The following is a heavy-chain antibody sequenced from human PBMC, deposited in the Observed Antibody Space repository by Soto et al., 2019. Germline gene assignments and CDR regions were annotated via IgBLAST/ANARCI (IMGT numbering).Heavy chain of an antibody. CDR1: GVSVGSDAYY. D-gene: IGHD3-16*02. CDR2: ISHRGNT. Sequence: PSETLSLTCGVSGVSVGSDAYYWSWIRQHPGKGLEWVGFISHRGNTYYNPSLKSRLTLSVDMSKNQFSLTLTSVTAADTAVYFCARYRFTAAWSNFDYWGQGTLVTVSS. CDR3: ARYRFTAAWSNFDY. V-gene: IGHV4-31*11. J-gene: IGHJ4*02.